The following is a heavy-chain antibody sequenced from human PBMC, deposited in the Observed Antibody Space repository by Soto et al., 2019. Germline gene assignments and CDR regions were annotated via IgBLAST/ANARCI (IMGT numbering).Heavy chain of an antibody. V-gene: IGHV4-59*12. Sequence: SETLSLTCTVSGGSISSYYWSWIRQPPGKGLEWIGYIYYSGSTNYNPSLKSRVTISVDTSKNQFSLKLSSVTVADTAVYYCARVPPTYGTDVWGQGTTVTVSS. CDR3: ARVPPTYGTDV. J-gene: IGHJ6*02. D-gene: IGHD1-1*01. CDR2: IYYSGST. CDR1: GGSISSYY.